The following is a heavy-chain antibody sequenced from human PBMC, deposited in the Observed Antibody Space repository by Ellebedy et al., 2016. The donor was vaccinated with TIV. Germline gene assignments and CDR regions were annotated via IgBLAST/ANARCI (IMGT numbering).Heavy chain of an antibody. CDR1: GGTFSSYA. V-gene: IGHV1-69*13. CDR3: AGGPLGEPYFDY. J-gene: IGHJ4*02. D-gene: IGHD1-26*01. Sequence: SVKVSCXASGGTFSSYAISWVRQAPGQGLEWMGGIIPIFGTANYAQKFQGRVTITADESTSTAYMELSSLRSEDTAVYYCAGGPLGEPYFDYWGQGTLVTVSS. CDR2: IIPIFGTA.